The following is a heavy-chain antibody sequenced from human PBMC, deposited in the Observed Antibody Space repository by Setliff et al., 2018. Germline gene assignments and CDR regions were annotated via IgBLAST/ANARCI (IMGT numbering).Heavy chain of an antibody. CDR2: INSGSDFI. J-gene: IGHJ3*02. D-gene: IGHD4-17*01. CDR3: AREWISLQERRDGGDAFDI. CDR1: GFAFSTYS. Sequence: GGSLRLSCAASGFAFSTYSMNWVRQAPGKGLEWVSTINSGSDFIYYADSVRGRFTISRDNTKNSLYLQMKSLRAEDTALYYCAREWISLQERRDGGDAFDIWGQGTMVTVSS. V-gene: IGHV3-21*01.